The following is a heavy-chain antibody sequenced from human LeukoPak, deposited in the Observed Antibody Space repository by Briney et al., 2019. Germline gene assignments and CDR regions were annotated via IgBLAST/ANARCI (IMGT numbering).Heavy chain of an antibody. CDR2: IHTSGAH. CDR1: GGSISDSH. Sequence: SETLSLTCTVSGGSISDSHWSWLRQPPGKGLEWLGNIHTSGAHNYSTSLKSRVTISLDMSRNHFSLRLSSVTAADTAVYYCARGRSAVVTPDYYYYYCMDVWGKGTTVTVSS. CDR3: ARGRSAVVTPDYYYYYCMDV. J-gene: IGHJ6*03. V-gene: IGHV4-4*09. D-gene: IGHD4-23*01.